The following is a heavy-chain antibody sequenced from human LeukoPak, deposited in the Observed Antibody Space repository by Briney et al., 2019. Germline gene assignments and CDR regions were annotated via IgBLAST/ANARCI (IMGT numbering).Heavy chain of an antibody. CDR1: GYSFTSYW. CDR3: ARSLRYFDWLLPDGDAFDI. Sequence: GESLKISCKGSGYSFTSYWIGWVRQMPGKGLEWMGIIYPGDSDTRYSPSFQGQVTISADKSISTAYLQWSSLKASDTAMYYCARSLRYFDWLLPDGDAFDIWGQGTMVTVTS. V-gene: IGHV5-51*01. CDR2: IYPGDSDT. J-gene: IGHJ3*02. D-gene: IGHD3-9*01.